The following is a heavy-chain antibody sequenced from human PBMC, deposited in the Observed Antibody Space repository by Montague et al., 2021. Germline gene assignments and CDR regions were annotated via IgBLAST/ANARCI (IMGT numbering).Heavy chain of an antibody. CDR1: GFIFNNSY. V-gene: IGHV3-7*01. CDR3: ARDPFFGAVDY. D-gene: IGHD2/OR15-2a*01. Sequence: SLRLSCAASGFIFNNSYMAWICQAPGKGLEWVANMNPDGSGRYYVDSVRGRFTISRDNAKNSLFLQMSSLRVEDTAVYYCARDPFFGAVDYWGQGTLVTVSS. J-gene: IGHJ4*02. CDR2: MNPDGSGR.